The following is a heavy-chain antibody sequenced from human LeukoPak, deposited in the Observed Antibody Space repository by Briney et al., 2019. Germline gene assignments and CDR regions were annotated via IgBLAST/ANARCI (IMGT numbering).Heavy chain of an antibody. J-gene: IGHJ4*02. V-gene: IGHV3-21*01. CDR1: GFTFSSYS. Sequence: GGSLRLSCAASGFTFSSYSMNWVRQAPGKGLEGVSSISSSSSYIYYADSVKGRFTISRDNAKNSLYLQMNSLRAEDTAVYYCARDLGGWYLTDYWGQGTLVTVSS. D-gene: IGHD6-19*01. CDR3: ARDLGGWYLTDY. CDR2: ISSSSSYI.